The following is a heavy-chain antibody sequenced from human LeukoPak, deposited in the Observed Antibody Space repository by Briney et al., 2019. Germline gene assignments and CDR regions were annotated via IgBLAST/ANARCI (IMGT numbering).Heavy chain of an antibody. Sequence: ASVKVSCKASGYTFTSYAMHWVRQAPGQRLEWMGWINAGNGNTKYSQKFQGRVTITRDTSASTAYMELSSLRSVDTAVYYCARALLFYGDYFDYWGQGNPGHRLL. J-gene: IGHJ4*02. D-gene: IGHD4-17*01. V-gene: IGHV1-3*01. CDR2: INAGNGNT. CDR1: GYTFTSYA. CDR3: ARALLFYGDYFDY.